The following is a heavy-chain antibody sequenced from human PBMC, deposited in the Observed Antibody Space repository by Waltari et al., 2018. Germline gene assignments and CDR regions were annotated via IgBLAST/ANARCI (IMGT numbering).Heavy chain of an antibody. CDR1: GGSIRCFY. CDR3: ARGGGGDWEWFDP. CDR2: IYYTGST. J-gene: IGHJ5*02. D-gene: IGHD2-21*02. V-gene: IGHV4-59*01. Sequence: QVQLQESGASLLKPSETLSIIGPVSGGSIRCFYWSWVRQLPGKGLDWIGYIYYTGSTNFNPSLKSRFTMSVDTSKNQFSLKLSSVTAADTAFYYCARGGGGDWEWFDPWGQGTLVTVSS.